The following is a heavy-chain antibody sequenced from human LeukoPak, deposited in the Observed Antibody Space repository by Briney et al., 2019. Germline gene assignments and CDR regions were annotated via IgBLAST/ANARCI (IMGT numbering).Heavy chain of an antibody. V-gene: IGHV1-8*03. CDR2: MNPNSGNT. D-gene: IGHD6-6*01. CDR3: ARVPGQLADY. Sequence: ASVKVSCKASGYTFTSYDINWVRQATGQGLEWMGWMNPNSGNTGYAQKFQGRVTITRNTSISTAYMELSSLRSDDTAVYYCARVPGQLADYWGQGTLVTVSS. CDR1: GYTFTSYD. J-gene: IGHJ4*02.